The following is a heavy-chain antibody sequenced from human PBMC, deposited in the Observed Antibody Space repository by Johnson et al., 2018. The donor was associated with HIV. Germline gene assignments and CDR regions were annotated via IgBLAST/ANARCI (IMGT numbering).Heavy chain of an antibody. V-gene: IGHV3-33*06. Sequence: VQLLESGGGVVQPGRSLRLSCAASGFTFSSYGMHWVRQAPGKGLEWVAVIWYDGSNKYYADSVKGRFTISRDNSKNTLYLQMNSLRAEDTAVYYCAKVLNEKSYIDLFHVWGQGTMVTVSS. J-gene: IGHJ3*01. CDR1: GFTFSSYG. CDR2: IWYDGSNK. CDR3: AKVLNEKSYIDLFHV. D-gene: IGHD2-8*01.